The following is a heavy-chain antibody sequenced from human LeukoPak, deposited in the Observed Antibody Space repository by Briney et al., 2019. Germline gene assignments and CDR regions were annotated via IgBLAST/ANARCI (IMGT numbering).Heavy chain of an antibody. V-gene: IGHV3-21*01. D-gene: IGHD1-26*01. Sequence: GGSLRLSCAASGFTLGSYAMSWVRQAPGKGLEWVSSISSSSSHMFYADSVKGRFSISRDNANNALYLQMNSLRAEDTAVYYCARDSGSSYGYYFLHWGQGTLVTVSS. CDR2: ISSSSSHM. J-gene: IGHJ1*01. CDR3: ARDSGSSYGYYFLH. CDR1: GFTLGSYA.